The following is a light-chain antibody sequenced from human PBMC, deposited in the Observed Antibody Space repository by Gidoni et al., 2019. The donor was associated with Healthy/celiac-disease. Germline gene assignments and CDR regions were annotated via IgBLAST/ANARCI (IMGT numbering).Light chain of an antibody. CDR3: QQRSNWPPWT. CDR1: QSVSSY. J-gene: IGKJ1*01. Sequence: ELVFTQSPATLSLSPGERATLSCRASQSVSSYLACYQQKPGQAPRLLIYDASNRATGIPARFSGSGSGTDFTLTSSSLEPEDFAVYYCQQRSNWPPWTFGQGTKVEIK. V-gene: IGKV3-11*01. CDR2: DAS.